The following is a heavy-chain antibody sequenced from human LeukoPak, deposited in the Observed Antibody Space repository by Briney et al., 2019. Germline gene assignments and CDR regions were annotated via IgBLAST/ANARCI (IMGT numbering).Heavy chain of an antibody. J-gene: IGHJ4*02. CDR2: IYYSGST. V-gene: IGHV4-59*08. D-gene: IGHD3-16*02. CDR1: GGSISSYY. Sequence: SETLSLTCTVSGGSISSYYWSWIRQPPGKGLEWIGYIYYSGSTNYNPSLKSRVTISVDTSKNQFSLKLSSVTAADTAVYYCARLHHDYVWGSYRFLDYWGQGTLVTVSS. CDR3: ARLHHDYVWGSYRFLDY.